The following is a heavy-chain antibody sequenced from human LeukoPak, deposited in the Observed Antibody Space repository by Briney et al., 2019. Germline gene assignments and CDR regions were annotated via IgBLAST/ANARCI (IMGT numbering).Heavy chain of an antibody. V-gene: IGHV4-39*07. CDR2: FYYSGST. D-gene: IGHD1-1*01. Sequence: PSETLSLTCTVSGGSISSGSYYWGWIRQPPGKGLEWIGSFYYSGSTYYNPSLKSRVTILVDTSKNQFSLKLSSVTAADTAVYFCARGRVSSSTWYSTYYYYFYMDVWGKGTTVTVSS. CDR3: ARGRVSSSTWYSTYYYYFYMDV. J-gene: IGHJ6*03. CDR1: GGSISSGSYY.